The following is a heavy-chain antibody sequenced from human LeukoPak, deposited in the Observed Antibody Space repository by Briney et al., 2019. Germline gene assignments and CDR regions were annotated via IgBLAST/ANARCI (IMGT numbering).Heavy chain of an antibody. V-gene: IGHV3-21*01. CDR3: ARDLRQLWFFDY. Sequence: GGSLRLSCAASGFTFSSYSMNWVRQAPGRGLEWVSSISSSSSYIYYADSVKGRFTISRDNAKNSLYLQMNSLRAEDTAVYYCARDLRQLWFFDYWGREPWSPSPQ. D-gene: IGHD5-18*01. CDR2: ISSSSSYI. CDR1: GFTFSSYS. J-gene: IGHJ4*02.